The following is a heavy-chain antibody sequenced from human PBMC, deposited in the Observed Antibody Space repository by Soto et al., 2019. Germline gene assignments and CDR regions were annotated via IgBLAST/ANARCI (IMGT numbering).Heavy chain of an antibody. CDR1: GFTFSSYG. CDR2: ISYDGSNK. Sequence: GGSLRLSCAASGFTFSSYGMHWVRQAPGKGLEWVAVISYDGSNKYYADSVKGRFTISRDNSKNTLYLQMNSLRAEDTAVYYCAKDPKWLRPNDAFDIWGQGTMVTVSS. V-gene: IGHV3-30*18. CDR3: AKDPKWLRPNDAFDI. J-gene: IGHJ3*02. D-gene: IGHD5-12*01.